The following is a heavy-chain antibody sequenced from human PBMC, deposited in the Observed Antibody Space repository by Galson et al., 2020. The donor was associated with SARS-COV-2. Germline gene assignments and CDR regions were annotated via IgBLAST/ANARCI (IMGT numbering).Heavy chain of an antibody. Sequence: ASVKVSCKASGYSFTSYSLNWVRQAPGQGPEWMGWINTDTGAPTYAQGFTGRFVFSLDTSVSTAYLQISSLKAEDSAVYHCARELPEAAGSHDAFDIWGPGTRVTVSS. CDR1: GYSFTSYS. V-gene: IGHV7-4-1*02. CDR3: ARELPEAAGSHDAFDI. CDR2: INTDTGAP. J-gene: IGHJ3*02. D-gene: IGHD6-13*01.